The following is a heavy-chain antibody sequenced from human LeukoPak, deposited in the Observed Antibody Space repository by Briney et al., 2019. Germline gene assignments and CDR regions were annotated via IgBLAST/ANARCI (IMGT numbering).Heavy chain of an antibody. D-gene: IGHD3/OR15-3a*01. Sequence: QPGGSLRLSCVASGFTFSKYWLSWVRQTPGKGLEWVANIRSDGNEIFYLDSVKGRFTISRDNAKNSLYLQMNSLRVDDTAIYYCVREHNYGELILDWWGQGTRVTVSS. CDR3: VREHNYGELILDW. CDR2: IRSDGNEI. CDR1: GFTFSKYW. J-gene: IGHJ4*02. V-gene: IGHV3-7*01.